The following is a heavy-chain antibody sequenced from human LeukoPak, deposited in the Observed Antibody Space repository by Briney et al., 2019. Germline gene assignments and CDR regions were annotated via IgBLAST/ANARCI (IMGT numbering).Heavy chain of an antibody. J-gene: IGHJ5*01. Sequence: GESLKISCKGSGYTFTNYWIGWVRQMPGKGLEWMGIIYPGDSDTIYSPSFQGQVTISVDKSISTAYLQWNSLKALDTAMYYCARREGTGFDSWGQGTLVTVSS. D-gene: IGHD3/OR15-3a*01. CDR2: IYPGDSDT. V-gene: IGHV5-51*01. CDR1: GYTFTNYW. CDR3: ARREGTGFDS.